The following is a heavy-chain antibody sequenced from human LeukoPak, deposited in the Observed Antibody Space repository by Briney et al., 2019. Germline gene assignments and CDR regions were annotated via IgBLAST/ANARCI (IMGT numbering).Heavy chain of an antibody. D-gene: IGHD3-22*01. CDR2: IYTSGST. Sequence: SETLSLTCTVSGGSISSYYWSWIRQPAGKGLEWIGRIYTSGSTNYNPSLKSRVTMSVDTSKNQFSLKLSPVTAADTAVYYCARDVVITSYYYYYYMDVWGKGTTVTISS. V-gene: IGHV4-4*07. CDR3: ARDVVITSYYYYYYMDV. CDR1: GGSISSYY. J-gene: IGHJ6*03.